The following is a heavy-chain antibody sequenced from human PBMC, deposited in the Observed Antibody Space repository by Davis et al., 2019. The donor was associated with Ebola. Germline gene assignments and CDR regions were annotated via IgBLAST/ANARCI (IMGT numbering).Heavy chain of an antibody. Sequence: ASVKVSCKASGYTFTSYYMHWVRQAPGQGLEWMGIINPSGGSTSYAQKFQGRVTMTRDTSTSTVYMELSSLRSEDTAVYYWARDHPRIGRGDAFANWGQGTMVTVSS. CDR2: INPSGGST. V-gene: IGHV1-46*01. CDR3: ARDHPRIGRGDAFAN. CDR1: GYTFTSYY. J-gene: IGHJ3*02. D-gene: IGHD2/OR15-2a*01.